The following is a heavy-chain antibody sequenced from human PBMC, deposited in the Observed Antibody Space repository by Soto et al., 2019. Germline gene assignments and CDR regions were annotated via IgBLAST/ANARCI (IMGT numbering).Heavy chain of an antibody. V-gene: IGHV4-61*01. CDR2: IYYSGST. Sequence: QVQLQESGPGLVKPSETLSLTCTVSGGSVSSGSYYWSWIRQPPGKGLEWIGYIYYSGSTNYNPSLKSRVTISVDPSKIQFSRKLGSVTAADTAVYYCAREVSLVVVARDYYYGMDVWGQGTTVTVSS. J-gene: IGHJ6*02. D-gene: IGHD2-21*01. CDR1: GGSVSSGSYY. CDR3: AREVSLVVVARDYYYGMDV.